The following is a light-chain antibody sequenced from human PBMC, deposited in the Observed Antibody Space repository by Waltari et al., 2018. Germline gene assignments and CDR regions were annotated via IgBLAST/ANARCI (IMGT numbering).Light chain of an antibody. CDR2: WAS. V-gene: IGKV4-1*01. Sequence: ELTQSPDSLPVTLGERATINCKSSQSVLYRSNYKNYLAWFQQKPGQPPKLLIRWASTRESGVPDRFSGSGSDTDFTLTISSLQAEDVAVYYCQQYLTLPYSFGQGPKLEIK. CDR1: QSVLYRSNYKNY. CDR3: QQYLTLPYS. J-gene: IGKJ2*03.